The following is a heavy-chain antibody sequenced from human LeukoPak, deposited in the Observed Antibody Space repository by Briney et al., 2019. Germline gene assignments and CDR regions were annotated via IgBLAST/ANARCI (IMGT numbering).Heavy chain of an antibody. J-gene: IGHJ4*02. V-gene: IGHV3-15*01. D-gene: IGHD3-16*01. CDR2: IKSKTDGGTT. CDR1: RFTFSSRDW. Sequence: GGSLRLSCVASRFTFSSRDWMSWVRQAPGKGLEWVGRIKSKTDGGTTDYAAPVKGRFTISRDDSKNTLYLQMNSLKTEDTAVYYCTTEGNHYVYWGQGTLVTVSS. CDR3: TTEGNHYVY.